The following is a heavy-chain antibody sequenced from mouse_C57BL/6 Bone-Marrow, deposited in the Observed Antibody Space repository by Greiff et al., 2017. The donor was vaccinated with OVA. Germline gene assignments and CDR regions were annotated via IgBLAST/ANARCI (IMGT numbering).Heavy chain of an antibody. CDR3: ASYYYGSNAWFAY. CDR2: IDPANGNT. J-gene: IGHJ3*01. Sequence: DVKLQESVAELVRPGASVKLSCTASGFNIKNTYMHWVKQRPEQGLEWIGRIDPANGNTKYAPKFQGKATITADTSSNTAYLQLSSLTSEDTAIYYCASYYYGSNAWFAYWGQGTLVTVSA. V-gene: IGHV14-3*01. D-gene: IGHD1-1*01. CDR1: GFNIKNTY.